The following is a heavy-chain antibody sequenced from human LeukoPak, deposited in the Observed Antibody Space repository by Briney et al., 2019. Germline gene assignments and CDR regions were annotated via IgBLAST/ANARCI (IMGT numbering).Heavy chain of an antibody. J-gene: IGHJ3*02. CDR1: GFTFSSYG. Sequence: PGGSLRLSCAASGFTFSSYGMHWVRQAPGKGLEWVANIKQDGSEKYYVDSVRGRFTISRDNAKNSLYLQMNSLRAEDTAVYYCAMRYFDIWGQGTMVTVSS. V-gene: IGHV3-7*01. CDR3: AMRYFDI. CDR2: IKQDGSEK.